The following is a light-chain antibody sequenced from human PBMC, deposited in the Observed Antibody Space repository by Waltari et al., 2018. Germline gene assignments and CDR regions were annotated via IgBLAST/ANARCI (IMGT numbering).Light chain of an antibody. CDR2: VNNDDSH. J-gene: IGLJ3*02. CDR1: SGHSSYS. CDR3: QTWVTGIGWV. V-gene: IGLV4-69*01. Sequence: QLVLTQSHSASASLGTSVNLTCTLSSGHSSYSIAGHQQQPEKGPRYLMKVNNDDSHTKGDGIPDRFSGSSSGAERYLTISSLQSEDEADYYCQTWVTGIGWVFGGGTKLTVL.